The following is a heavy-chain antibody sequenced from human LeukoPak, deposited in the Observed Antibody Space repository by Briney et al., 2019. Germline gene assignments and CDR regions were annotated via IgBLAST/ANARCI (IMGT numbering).Heavy chain of an antibody. CDR1: GFTFSSYS. Sequence: GGSLRLSCAASGFTFSSYSMNWVRQAPGKGLEWVSSISSSSYIYYADSVKGRFTISRDNAKNSLYLQMNSLRAEDTAGYYCAREGIAAAGTGGDYWGQGTLVTVSS. CDR3: AREGIAAAGTGGDY. CDR2: ISSSSYI. V-gene: IGHV3-21*01. J-gene: IGHJ4*02. D-gene: IGHD6-13*01.